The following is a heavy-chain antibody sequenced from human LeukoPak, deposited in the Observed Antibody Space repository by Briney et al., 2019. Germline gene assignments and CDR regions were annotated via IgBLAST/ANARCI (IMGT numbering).Heavy chain of an antibody. CDR2: ISAYNGNT. D-gene: IGHD3-22*01. Sequence: GSSVKVSCKASGGTFSSYGISWVRQAPGQGLEWMGWISAYNGNTNHAQKLQGRVTMTTDTSTSTAYMELRSLRSDDTAVYYCARCSLRYYDSSPYAFDIWGQGTMVTVSS. J-gene: IGHJ3*02. CDR1: GGTFSSYG. V-gene: IGHV1-18*01. CDR3: ARCSLRYYDSSPYAFDI.